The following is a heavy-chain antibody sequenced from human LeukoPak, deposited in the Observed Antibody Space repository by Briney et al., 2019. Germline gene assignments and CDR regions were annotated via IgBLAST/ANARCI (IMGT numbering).Heavy chain of an antibody. CDR2: ISPQYNDT. V-gene: IGHV1-18*04. CDR1: GYDITTYG. D-gene: IGHD4-23*01. CDR3: ARRSAPGNFEGFDV. J-gene: IGHJ3*01. Sequence: ASVKVSCKAFGYDITTYGVNWVRQAPGQGLEWMAMISPQYNDTNYAENFEGRVTLTRDTATSAVYLEFRRLRLDDTAIYYCARRSAPGNFEGFDVWGQGTKVTVSS.